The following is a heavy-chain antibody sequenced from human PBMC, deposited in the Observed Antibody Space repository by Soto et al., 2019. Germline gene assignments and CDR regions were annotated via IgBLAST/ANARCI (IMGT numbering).Heavy chain of an antibody. J-gene: IGHJ6*02. Sequence: SETLSLTCTVSGGSISSSSYYWGWIRQPPGKGLEWIGSIYYSGSTYYNPCLKTRVTISVDTSKSKFSLKLSSVTAADTAVYYCARRAGGSYYYYYGMDVWGQGTMVTVSS. V-gene: IGHV4-39*01. CDR3: ARRAGGSYYYYYGMDV. CDR1: GGSISSSSYY. D-gene: IGHD1-26*01. CDR2: IYYSGST.